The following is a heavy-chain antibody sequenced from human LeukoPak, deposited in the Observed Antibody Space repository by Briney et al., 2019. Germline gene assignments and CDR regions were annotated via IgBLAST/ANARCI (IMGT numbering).Heavy chain of an antibody. Sequence: SQTLSLTCTVSGGSISNGGYYWIWIRQHPGKGLEWIGKIFYSGTTHYNPSLTSRVSISIDTSKNQFSLRLNFVTAADTAVYYCARFVVVPADHSDYYGMDVWGQGTTVTVSS. J-gene: IGHJ6*02. D-gene: IGHD2-2*01. V-gene: IGHV4-31*03. CDR2: IFYSGTT. CDR3: ARFVVVPADHSDYYGMDV. CDR1: GGSISNGGYY.